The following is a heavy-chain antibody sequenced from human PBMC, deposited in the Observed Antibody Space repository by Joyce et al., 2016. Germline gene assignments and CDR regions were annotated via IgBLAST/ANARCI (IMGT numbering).Heavy chain of an antibody. CDR2: IVPILGTV. CDR3: AKDKRPDYHGADV. J-gene: IGHJ6*02. V-gene: IGHV1-69*01. CDR1: GGTFGSYA. Sequence: VQLVQSGAEVKRPGSSVKVSCKASGGTFGSYAVNWVRQAPGQGLEWMGHIVPILGTVNYAQKFRGRLTITADESTITAYMHLSSLRSDDTAVYYCAKDKRPDYHGADVWGQGTRVTVSS.